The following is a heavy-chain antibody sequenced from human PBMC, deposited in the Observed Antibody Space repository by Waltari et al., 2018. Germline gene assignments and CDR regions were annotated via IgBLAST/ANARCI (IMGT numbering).Heavy chain of an antibody. V-gene: IGHV1-69*04. D-gene: IGHD3-10*01. J-gene: IGHJ6*03. CDR1: GGTFSSYA. CDR3: ARDNSGSYSPFSNYYYYYYMDV. CDR2: IIPILGIA. Sequence: QVQLVQSGAEVKKPGSSVKVSCKASGGTFSSYATSWVRQAPGQGLEWMGGIIPILGIANYAQKFQGRVTITADESTSTAYMELSSLRSEDTAVYYCARDNSGSYSPFSNYYYYYYMDVWGKGTTVTVSS.